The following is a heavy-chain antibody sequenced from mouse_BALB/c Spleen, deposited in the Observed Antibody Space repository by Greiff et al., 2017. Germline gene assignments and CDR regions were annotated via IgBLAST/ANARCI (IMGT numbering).Heavy chain of an antibody. V-gene: IGHV5-6-5*01. J-gene: IGHJ3*01. CDR2: ISSGGST. CDR3: ARSSITKAWCAY. CDR1: GFTFSSYA. Sequence: EVKVVESGGGLVKPGGSLKLSCAASGFTFSSYAMSWVRQTPEKRLEWVASISSGGSTYYPDSVKGRFTISRDNARNILYLQMSSLRSEDTAMYYCARSSITKAWCAYWGQGTLVTVSA. D-gene: IGHD2-4*01.